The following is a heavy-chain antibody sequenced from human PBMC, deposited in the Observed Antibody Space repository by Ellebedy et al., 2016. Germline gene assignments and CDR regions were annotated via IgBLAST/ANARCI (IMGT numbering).Heavy chain of an antibody. V-gene: IGHV3-30-3*01. CDR3: ARDGSSSWFQGYYYYGMDV. Sequence: GGSLRLSCAASGFTFSSYAMHWVRQAPGKGLEWVAVISYDGSNKYYADSVKGRFTISRDNSKNTLYLQMNSLRAEDTAVYYCARDGSSSWFQGYYYYGMDVWGQGTTVTVSS. J-gene: IGHJ6*02. CDR2: ISYDGSNK. CDR1: GFTFSSYA. D-gene: IGHD6-13*01.